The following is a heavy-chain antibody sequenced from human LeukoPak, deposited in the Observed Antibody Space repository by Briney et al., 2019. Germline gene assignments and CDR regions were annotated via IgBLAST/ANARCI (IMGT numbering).Heavy chain of an antibody. Sequence: GGSLRLSCAASGFTFSSYAMSWVRQAPGKGLEWVAAISGSGGSTYYADSVKGRFTISRDNSKNTLYLQMNSLRAEDTAVYYCAKGDQLLPSAPDYWGQGTLVTVSS. CDR2: ISGSGGST. J-gene: IGHJ4*02. CDR1: GFTFSSYA. CDR3: AKGDQLLPSAPDY. V-gene: IGHV3-23*01. D-gene: IGHD2-2*01.